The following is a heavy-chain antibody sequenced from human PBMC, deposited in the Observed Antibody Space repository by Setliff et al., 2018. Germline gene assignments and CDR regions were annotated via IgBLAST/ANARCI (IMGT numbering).Heavy chain of an antibody. V-gene: IGHV1-18*01. CDR2: ISAYNGNT. J-gene: IGHJ3*02. D-gene: IGHD3-3*01. CDR3: ARGGRYDFWSGYTRGAFDI. Sequence: ASVKVSCKASGYTFTSYGISWVRQAPGQGLEWMGWISAYNGNTNYAQKLQGRVTMTTDTSTSTAYMELRSLRSDDTAVYYCARGGRYDFWSGYTRGAFDIWGQGTRVTVSS. CDR1: GYTFTSYG.